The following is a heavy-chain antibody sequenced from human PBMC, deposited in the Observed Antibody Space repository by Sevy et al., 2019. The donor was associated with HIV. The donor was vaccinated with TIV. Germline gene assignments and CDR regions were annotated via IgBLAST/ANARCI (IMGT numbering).Heavy chain of an antibody. CDR2: ISGSGGST. Sequence: GGSVRLSCAASGFTFSSYAMSWVRQAPGKGLEWVSAISGSGGSTYYADSVKGRFTISRDNSKNTLYLQMNSLRAEDKAVYYCAEGRVHRYCCGCSWSPSFFDYWGQGTLVTVSS. D-gene: IGHD2-15*01. J-gene: IGHJ4*02. V-gene: IGHV3-23*01. CDR1: GFTFSSYA. CDR3: AEGRVHRYCCGCSWSPSFFDY.